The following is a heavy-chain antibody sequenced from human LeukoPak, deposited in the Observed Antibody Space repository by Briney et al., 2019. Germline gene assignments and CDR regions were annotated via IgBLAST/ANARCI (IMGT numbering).Heavy chain of an antibody. Sequence: GGSLRLSCAASGFTFSSYAMSWVRQAPGKGVEGVSAISGSGGSTYYADSVKGRFTISRDNSKNTLYLQMNSLRAEDTAVYYCAKDLTAPYPFSPLITWFAPWGQGTLVTVSS. V-gene: IGHV3-23*01. CDR1: GFTFSSYA. D-gene: IGHD1-14*01. J-gene: IGHJ5*02. CDR3: AKDLTAPYPFSPLITWFAP. CDR2: ISGSGGST.